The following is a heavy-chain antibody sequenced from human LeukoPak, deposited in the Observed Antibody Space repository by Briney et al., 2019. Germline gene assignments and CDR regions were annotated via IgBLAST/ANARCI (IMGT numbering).Heavy chain of an antibody. J-gene: IGHJ4*02. CDR3: ARAMSYYGSGSYYRIPGY. CDR2: ITSSSSYI. V-gene: IGHV3-21*01. CDR1: GFTFSSYT. D-gene: IGHD3-10*01. Sequence: GGSLRLSCAASGFTFSSYTMNWVRQAPGKGLEWVSSITSSSSYIYYADSVMGRFTISRDNAKNSLYLQMNSLRAEDTAVYYCARAMSYYGSGSYYRIPGYWGQGTLVTVSS.